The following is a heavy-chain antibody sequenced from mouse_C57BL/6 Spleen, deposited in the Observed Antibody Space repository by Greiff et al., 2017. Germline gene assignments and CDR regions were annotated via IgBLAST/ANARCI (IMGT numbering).Heavy chain of an antibody. CDR1: GYAFSSSW. J-gene: IGHJ2*01. Sequence: QVQLKESGPELVKPGASVKISCKASGYAFSSSWMNWVKQRPGKGLEWIGRIYPGDGDTNYNGKFKGKATLTADKSSSTAYMQLSSLTSEDSAVYFCAREGREFDYWGQGTTLTVSS. V-gene: IGHV1-82*01. CDR3: AREGREFDY. CDR2: IYPGDGDT.